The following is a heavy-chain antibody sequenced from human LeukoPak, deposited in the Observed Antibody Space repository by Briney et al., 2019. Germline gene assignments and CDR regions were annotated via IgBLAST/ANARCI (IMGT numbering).Heavy chain of an antibody. Sequence: GGSLRLSCAASGFTFSSYAMSWGRQSPGKGLEGGSAISGSGGSTYYPDSVKGRFTISRDNAKNTLYLQMNSLRAEDTAVYYCAAADTGRSFFDYWGQGTLVTVSS. CDR1: GFTFSSYA. CDR2: ISGSGGST. D-gene: IGHD6-13*01. V-gene: IGHV3-23*01. J-gene: IGHJ4*02. CDR3: AAADTGRSFFDY.